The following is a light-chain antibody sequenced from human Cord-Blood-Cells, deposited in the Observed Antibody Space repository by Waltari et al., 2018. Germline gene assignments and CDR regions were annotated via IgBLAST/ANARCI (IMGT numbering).Light chain of an antibody. CDR3: SSYTSSSTLV. V-gene: IGLV2-14*01. Sequence: QSALTQPASVSVSPGQSITISCTGTSSDVGGYNYVSWYQQHPGKAPKLMIYDVSNRTSGVSNRFSGSKSGNTASLTISGLQAEDEADYYCSSYTSSSTLVFGTGTKVTVL. CDR2: DVS. J-gene: IGLJ1*01. CDR1: SSDVGGYNY.